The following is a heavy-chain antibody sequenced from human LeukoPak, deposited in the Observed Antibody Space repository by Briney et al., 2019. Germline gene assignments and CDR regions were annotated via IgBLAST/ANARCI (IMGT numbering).Heavy chain of an antibody. CDR3: ATEGGGGIDH. J-gene: IGHJ4*02. D-gene: IGHD3-16*01. Sequence: PSETLSLTCTVSGASISSYYWTCIRQPPGKGLEWIGNVDYSGTTTYNPSLKSRVTISVDTSKNQFSLKLSSVTAADTAVYYCATEGGGGIDHWGQGTLVTVSS. CDR2: VDYSGTT. CDR1: GASISSYY. V-gene: IGHV4-59*01.